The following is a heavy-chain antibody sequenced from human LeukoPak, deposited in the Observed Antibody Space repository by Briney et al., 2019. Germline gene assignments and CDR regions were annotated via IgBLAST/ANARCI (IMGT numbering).Heavy chain of an antibody. D-gene: IGHD7-27*01. CDR3: ARANWATSSFDY. CDR1: GYSFTSYW. CDR2: IYPGDSDT. Sequence: ESLKISCKGSGYSFTSYWIGWVRQMPGKGLEWMGIIYPGDSDTTYSPSFQGQVTISADKSITTAYLQWSSLKASDTAMYYCARANWATSSFDYWGLGTLVTVSS. V-gene: IGHV5-51*01. J-gene: IGHJ4*02.